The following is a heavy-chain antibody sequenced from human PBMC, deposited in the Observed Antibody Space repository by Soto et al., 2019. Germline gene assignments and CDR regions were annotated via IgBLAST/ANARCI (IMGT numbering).Heavy chain of an antibody. D-gene: IGHD6-13*01. CDR1: GYTFTTSA. CDR2: INAGNGYT. J-gene: IGHJ4*02. Sequence: ASVKVSCKASGYTFTTSAIHWVRQAPGQSLEWMGWINAGNGYTEYSQKFQGRVTITRDTSASTAYMELSSLSSEDTALYYCARDSGSSWYSIDYWGQGTLVTVSS. V-gene: IGHV1-3*01. CDR3: ARDSGSSWYSIDY.